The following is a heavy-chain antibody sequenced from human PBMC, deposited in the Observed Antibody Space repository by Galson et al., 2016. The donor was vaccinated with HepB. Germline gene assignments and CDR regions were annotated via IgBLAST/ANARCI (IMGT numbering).Heavy chain of an antibody. CDR2: IDHSGST. D-gene: IGHD3-10*01. Sequence: SETLSLTCAVYGGSFSGYHWSWIRQPPGKGLEWIGEIDHSGSTDYNPSLKSRVTISEDTSKKQFSLKLRSVSAADTAVYYCARLPTYEDGSGIPRGFDPWGQGNLVIVSS. V-gene: IGHV4-34*01. J-gene: IGHJ5*02. CDR1: GGSFSGYH. CDR3: ARLPTYEDGSGIPRGFDP.